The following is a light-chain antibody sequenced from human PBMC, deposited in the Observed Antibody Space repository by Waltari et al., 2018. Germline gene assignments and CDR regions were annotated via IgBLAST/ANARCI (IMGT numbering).Light chain of an antibody. Sequence: DIQMTQSPSSLPASVGTEVSIPCRASQTINYHLNWYQQKPGKGPKLLIYAASSLETGVPSRFTGSGSGTDYTLTISGLQPEDFGTYYCQQSYTTPTGLTFGGGTKVEIK. V-gene: IGKV1-39*01. CDR1: QTINYH. J-gene: IGKJ4*01. CDR2: AAS. CDR3: QQSYTTPTGLT.